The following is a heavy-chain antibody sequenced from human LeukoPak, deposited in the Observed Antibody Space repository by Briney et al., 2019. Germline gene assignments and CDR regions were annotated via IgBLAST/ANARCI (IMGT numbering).Heavy chain of an antibody. Sequence: GGSLRLSCAASGFTFNNYGMNWVRQAPGKGLEWVSGISGGGGTTYYADSVKGRFTVSRDNSKNTLYLQMNSLRAEDTAVYYCAKATVFGVVDYFDYWGQGTLVTVSS. CDR2: ISGGGGTT. D-gene: IGHD3-3*01. CDR1: GFTFNNYG. J-gene: IGHJ4*02. V-gene: IGHV3-23*01. CDR3: AKATVFGVVDYFDY.